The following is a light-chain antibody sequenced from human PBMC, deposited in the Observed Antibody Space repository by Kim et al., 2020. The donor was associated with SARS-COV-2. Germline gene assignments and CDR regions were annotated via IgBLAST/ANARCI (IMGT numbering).Light chain of an antibody. CDR2: RIN. J-gene: IGLJ3*02. V-gene: IGLV10-54*04. CDR1: SNNVGDQG. Sequence: QTATRTCPGNSNNVGDQGAAWLQLHPGHPPTLLSDRINLRPSGISARFSASRSGNTASLTITGLQAEDEADYYCSAWDSSLDAWVFGGGTQLTVL. CDR3: SAWDSSLDAWV.